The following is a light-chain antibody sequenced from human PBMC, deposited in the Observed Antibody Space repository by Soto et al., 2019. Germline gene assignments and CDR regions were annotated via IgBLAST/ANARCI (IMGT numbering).Light chain of an antibody. J-gene: IGLJ3*02. Sequence: QAVVTQPPSVSGAPGQRVTISCTGTSSNIGAGYDVHWYQQLPGTAPKLLIYDNNNRPSGVPDRFSGSKSDTSASLAITGLQAEDEADYYCQSYDSSLSGVVFGGRTKLTVL. CDR2: DNN. CDR3: QSYDSSLSGVV. V-gene: IGLV1-40*01. CDR1: SSNIGAGYD.